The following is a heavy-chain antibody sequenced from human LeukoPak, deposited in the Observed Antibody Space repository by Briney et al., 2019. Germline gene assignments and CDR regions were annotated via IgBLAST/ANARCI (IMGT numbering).Heavy chain of an antibody. CDR3: ARGLDYYGGY. D-gene: IGHD3-22*01. CDR1: GFTFDDYA. J-gene: IGHJ4*02. Sequence: QSGGSLRLSCAASGFTFDDYAMHWVRQAPGKGLEWVSGISWNSGSIGYADSVKGRFTISRDNAKNSLYLQMNSLRAEDTAVYYCARGLDYYGGYWGQGTLVTVSS. CDR2: ISWNSGSI. V-gene: IGHV3-9*01.